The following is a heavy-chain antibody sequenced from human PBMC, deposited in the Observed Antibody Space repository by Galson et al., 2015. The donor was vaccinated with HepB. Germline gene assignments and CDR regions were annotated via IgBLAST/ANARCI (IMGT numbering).Heavy chain of an antibody. D-gene: IGHD6-19*01. Sequence: CAISGDSVSRNSAAWNWIRQSPSRGLERLGRTYYRSKWYNDYAVSVRSRITINPDTSKNQFSLQLNSVTPEDTAVYYCARAPFSSGWYVYWFDPWGQGTLVTVSA. CDR3: ARAPFSSGWYVYWFDP. V-gene: IGHV6-1*01. J-gene: IGHJ5*02. CDR2: TYYRSKWYN. CDR1: GDSVSRNSAA.